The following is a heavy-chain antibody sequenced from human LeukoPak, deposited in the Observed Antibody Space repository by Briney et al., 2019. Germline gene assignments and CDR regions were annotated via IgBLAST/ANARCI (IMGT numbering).Heavy chain of an antibody. Sequence: SETLSLTCTVSDDSIGTYYYNWIRQPAGKGLEWIGRIYRSGTTYYNPSLKSRLTMSVDTSKNQFSLKLRSVTAADTALYFCALLGSSALDYWGHGTLVTVSS. CDR2: IYRSGTT. J-gene: IGHJ4*01. CDR3: ALLGSSALDY. CDR1: DDSIGTYY. V-gene: IGHV4-4*07. D-gene: IGHD3-22*01.